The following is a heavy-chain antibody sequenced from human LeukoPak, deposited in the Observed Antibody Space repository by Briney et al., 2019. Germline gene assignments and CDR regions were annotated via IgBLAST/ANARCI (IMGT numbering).Heavy chain of an antibody. CDR2: INHSGST. J-gene: IGHJ4*02. D-gene: IGHD3-10*01. CDR3: ARVLARRVRGVIRGFDY. Sequence: GSLRLSCAASGFTFSSYWMSWIRQPPGKGLEWIGEINHSGSTNYNPSLKSRATISVDTSKNQFSLKLSSVTAADTAVYYCARVLARRVRGVIRGFDYWGQGTLVTVSS. V-gene: IGHV4-34*01. CDR1: GFTFSSYW.